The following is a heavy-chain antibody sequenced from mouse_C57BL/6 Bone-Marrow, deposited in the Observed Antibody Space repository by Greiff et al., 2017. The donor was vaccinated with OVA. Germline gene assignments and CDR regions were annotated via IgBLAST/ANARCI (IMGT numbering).Heavy chain of an antibody. CDR3: ARFYYGSSSRYYAMDY. D-gene: IGHD1-1*01. Sequence: QVQLQQPGAELVRPGSSVKLSCKASGYTFTSYWMHWVKQRPIQGLEWIGNIDPSDSETHYNQKFKDKATLTVDKSSSTAYMQLSSLTSEDSAVYYCARFYYGSSSRYYAMDYWGQGTSVTVSS. J-gene: IGHJ4*01. CDR2: IDPSDSET. CDR1: GYTFTSYW. V-gene: IGHV1-52*01.